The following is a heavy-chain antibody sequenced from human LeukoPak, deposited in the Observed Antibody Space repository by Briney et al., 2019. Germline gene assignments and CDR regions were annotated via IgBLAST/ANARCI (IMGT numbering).Heavy chain of an antibody. CDR3: ARYSYGRTSNWFDP. Sequence: NPSETLSLTCVVYGGSFSGYYWSWIRQPPGKGLEWIGEINHSGSTNYNPSLKSRVTISVDTSKNQFSLKLSSVTAADTAVYYCARYSYGRTSNWFDPWGQGTLVTVSS. CDR2: INHSGST. CDR1: GGSFSGYY. V-gene: IGHV4-34*01. J-gene: IGHJ5*02. D-gene: IGHD5-18*01.